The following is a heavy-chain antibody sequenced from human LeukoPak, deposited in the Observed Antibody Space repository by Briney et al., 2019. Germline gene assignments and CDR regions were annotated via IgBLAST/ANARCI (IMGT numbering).Heavy chain of an antibody. J-gene: IGHJ4*02. D-gene: IGHD6-19*01. Sequence: GGSLRLSCAASGFTFSRYWMHWVRQAPGKGLEWVSAISGSGGSTYYADSVKGRFTISRDNSKNTLYLQMNSLRAEDTAVYYCAKAGNQWLVRFDYWGQGTLVTVSS. V-gene: IGHV3-23*01. CDR3: AKAGNQWLVRFDY. CDR2: ISGSGGST. CDR1: GFTFSRYW.